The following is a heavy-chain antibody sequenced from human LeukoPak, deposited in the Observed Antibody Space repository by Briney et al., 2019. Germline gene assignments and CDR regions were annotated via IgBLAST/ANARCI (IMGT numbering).Heavy chain of an antibody. J-gene: IGHJ6*02. CDR1: GYTFTSYF. V-gene: IGHV1-46*01. Sequence: GASVKVSCKASGYTFTSYFMHWVRQAPGQGLEWMGIINPSGRRTVYAQKFQGRVTMTRDTSTSTVYMELSSLRSEDTAVYYCARDRGVPSGTYYHYYGMDVWGQGTTVTVSS. CDR3: ARDRGVPSGTYYHYYGMDV. D-gene: IGHD1-26*01. CDR2: INPSGRRT.